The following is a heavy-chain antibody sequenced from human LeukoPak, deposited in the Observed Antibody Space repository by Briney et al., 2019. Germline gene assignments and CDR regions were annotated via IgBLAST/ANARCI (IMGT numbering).Heavy chain of an antibody. CDR1: GFTFSNYA. Sequence: PGGSLRLSCSASGFTFSNYAIYWVRQAPGKGLEYVSAISSNGGSTYYADSVEGRFIISRDNSKNTLYLQMSSLRAEDTAVYYFVNIAAEDYWGQGTLVTVSS. CDR3: VNIAAEDY. J-gene: IGHJ4*02. V-gene: IGHV3-64D*09. CDR2: ISSNGGST. D-gene: IGHD6-13*01.